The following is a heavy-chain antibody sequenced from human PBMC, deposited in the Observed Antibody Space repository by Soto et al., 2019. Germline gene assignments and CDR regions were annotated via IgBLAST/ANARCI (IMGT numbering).Heavy chain of an antibody. CDR1: GGSNSTYY. Sequence: SETLSLTCTVSGGSNSTYYRSWIRQPPGKGLEWIGYVYYSGNTNYNPSLKSRLTISVDTSKNQFSLKLSSVTAADTAVYYCARVGSGSIDYWGQGTLVPVSS. CDR2: VYYSGNT. J-gene: IGHJ4*02. D-gene: IGHD3-22*01. CDR3: ARVGSGSIDY. V-gene: IGHV4-59*01.